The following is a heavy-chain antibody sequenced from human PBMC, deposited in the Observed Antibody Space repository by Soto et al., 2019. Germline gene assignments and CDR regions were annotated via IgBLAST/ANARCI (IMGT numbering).Heavy chain of an antibody. V-gene: IGHV1-69*13. CDR1: GGTFSSYA. CDR2: IIPIFGTA. CDR3: ARETSIFGVVIIFY. D-gene: IGHD3-3*01. Sequence: GASVKVSCKASGGTFSSYAISWVRQAPGQGLEWMGGIIPIFGTANYAQKFQGRVTITADESTSTAYMELSSLRSEDTAVYYCARETSIFGVVIIFYWGQGTLVTVSS. J-gene: IGHJ4*02.